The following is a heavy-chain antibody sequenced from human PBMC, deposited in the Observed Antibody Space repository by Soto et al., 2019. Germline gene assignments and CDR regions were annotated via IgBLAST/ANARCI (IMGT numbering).Heavy chain of an antibody. CDR3: AREGGWYVDY. V-gene: IGHV1-3*01. J-gene: IGHJ4*02. Sequence: EASVKVSCKASGFTFSGYTIHWVRQAPGQRLEWMGWIKADNTNTKYSQKFQGRVTITRDTSASTVYMELSSLRSEDTAVYYCAREGGWYVDYWGQGTLVTVSS. CDR1: GFTFSGYT. CDR2: IKADNTNT. D-gene: IGHD6-19*01.